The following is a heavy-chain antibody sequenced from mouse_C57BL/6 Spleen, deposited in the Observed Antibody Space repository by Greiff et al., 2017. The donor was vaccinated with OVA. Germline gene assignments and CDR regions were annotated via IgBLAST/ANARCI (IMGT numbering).Heavy chain of an antibody. CDR2: INPGSGGT. D-gene: IGHD1-1*01. CDR1: GYAFTNYL. J-gene: IGHJ2*01. V-gene: IGHV1-54*01. Sequence: QVQLKQSGAELVRPGTSVKVSCKASGYAFTNYLIEWVKQRPGQGLEWIGVINPGSGGTNYNEKFKGKATLTADKSSSTAYMQLSSLTSEDSAVYFYARGGDITTVVAKGDYGGQGTTLTVSS. CDR3: ARGGDITTVVAKGDY.